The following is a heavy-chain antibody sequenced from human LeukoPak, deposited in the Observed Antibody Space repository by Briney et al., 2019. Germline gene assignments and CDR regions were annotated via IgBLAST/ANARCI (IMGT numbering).Heavy chain of an antibody. CDR1: GFTFSNYG. CDR3: VRDNYGGILDF. Sequence: GGSLRLSCAASGFTFSNYGIHWVRQTPGKGLEWVAAISSDGIKSHYADSVKGRFTLSRDNSKNTLSLQMNTLRADDTAVYYCVRDNYGGILDFWGQGTLVTVSS. J-gene: IGHJ4*02. CDR2: ISSDGIKS. V-gene: IGHV3-30*04. D-gene: IGHD2-21*01.